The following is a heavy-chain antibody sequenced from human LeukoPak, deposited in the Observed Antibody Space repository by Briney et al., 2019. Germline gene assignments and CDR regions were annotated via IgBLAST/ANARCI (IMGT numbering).Heavy chain of an antibody. V-gene: IGHV3-23*01. CDR1: GFTFTYYA. D-gene: IGHD3-22*01. J-gene: IGHJ4*02. CDR2: ISGSGGST. Sequence: QPGGSLRLSCAASGFTFTYYAMSWVRQAPGKGLEWVSGISGSGGSTYYADSVKGRFTISRDNSKNTLYLQMNSLRAEDTAVYYCAKSGYDSSGYQADYWAQGTLVTVSS. CDR3: AKSGYDSSGYQADY.